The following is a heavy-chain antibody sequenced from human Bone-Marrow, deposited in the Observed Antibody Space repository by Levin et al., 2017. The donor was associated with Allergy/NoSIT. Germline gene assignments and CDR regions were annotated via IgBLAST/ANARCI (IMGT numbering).Heavy chain of an antibody. CDR2: IKSDGSDT. Sequence: GGSLRLSCEGSGFTFNSNYMHWVRQAPGKGLEWVSYIKSDGSDTNYADSVKGRFTISRDNAKNTLYLQMKSLRAEDTAVDFCARGGCSRTSCLDCWGQGTPVTVSS. CDR3: ARGGCSRTSCLDC. J-gene: IGHJ4*02. V-gene: IGHV3-74*01. D-gene: IGHD2-2*01. CDR1: GFTFNSNY.